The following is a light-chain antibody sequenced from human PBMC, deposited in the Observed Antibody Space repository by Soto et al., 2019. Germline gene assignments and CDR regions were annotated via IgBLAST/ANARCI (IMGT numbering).Light chain of an antibody. V-gene: IGKV3-20*01. CDR1: QSVSNNY. CDR2: GAS. J-gene: IGKJ1*01. Sequence: EIVWTQSPGTLSLSPWERATLSCRASQSVSNNYLAWYQQKPGQAPRLLIYGASNRATGIPDRFSGSGSGTDFTLTISRLEPEDFAVYYCQQYGSSGTFGQGTKVDI. CDR3: QQYGSSGT.